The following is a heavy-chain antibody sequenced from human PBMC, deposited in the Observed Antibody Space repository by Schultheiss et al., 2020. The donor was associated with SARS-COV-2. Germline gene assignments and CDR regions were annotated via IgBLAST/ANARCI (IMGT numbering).Heavy chain of an antibody. CDR1: GFTFSSSV. J-gene: IGHJ6*02. D-gene: IGHD4-17*01. CDR2: IGGSGGST. V-gene: IGHV3-23*01. Sequence: GGSLRLSCAASGFTFSSSVMSWVRQAPGKGLEWVSAIGGSGGSTYYADFVKGRFTISRDNFKNTLYLQMNSLRAEDTAVYYYAKVYGDYDYYYYGMDVWGQGTTVTVSS. CDR3: AKVYGDYDYYYYGMDV.